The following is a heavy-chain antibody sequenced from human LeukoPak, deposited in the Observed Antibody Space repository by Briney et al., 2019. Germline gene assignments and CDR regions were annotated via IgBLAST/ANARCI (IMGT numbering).Heavy chain of an antibody. J-gene: IGHJ6*03. CDR1: GGSISSYY. Sequence: SETLSLTCTVSGGSISSYYWSWIRQPPGKGLEWIGYIYYSGSTNYNPSLKSRVTISVDTSKNQFSLKLSSVTAADTAVYYCARGLTYYYDSSGYYSPYYYYYYMDVWGKGTTVTISS. V-gene: IGHV4-59*01. CDR3: ARGLTYYYDSSGYYSPYYYYYYMDV. D-gene: IGHD3-22*01. CDR2: IYYSGST.